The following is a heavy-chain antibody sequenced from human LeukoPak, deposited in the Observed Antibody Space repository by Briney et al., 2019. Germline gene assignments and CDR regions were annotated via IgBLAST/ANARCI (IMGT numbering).Heavy chain of an antibody. CDR3: ARQGGYSCGPNYYFDY. Sequence: GESLKISCKGSGYSFTSYWIGWVRQMPGKGLEWMGIIYPGDSDTRYSPSFQGQVTISADKSISTAYLQWSSLKASDTAMYYCARQGGYSCGPNYYFDYWGQGTLLTVSS. J-gene: IGHJ4*02. V-gene: IGHV5-51*01. CDR2: IYPGDSDT. D-gene: IGHD5-18*01. CDR1: GYSFTSYW.